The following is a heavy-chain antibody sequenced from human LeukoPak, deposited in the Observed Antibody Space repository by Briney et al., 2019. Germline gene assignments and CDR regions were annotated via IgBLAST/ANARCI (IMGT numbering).Heavy chain of an antibody. Sequence: PSQTLSLTCTVSGDSINNYYWSWIRQPPGKGLEWIGYVSYSGTPDSNPSLKSRATISLDTSRNQFSLQLSSVTAADTAVYYCARVSYSSSSNWFDPWGQGTLVTVSS. D-gene: IGHD6-13*01. J-gene: IGHJ5*02. V-gene: IGHV4-59*08. CDR3: ARVSYSSSSNWFDP. CDR2: VSYSGTP. CDR1: GDSINNYY.